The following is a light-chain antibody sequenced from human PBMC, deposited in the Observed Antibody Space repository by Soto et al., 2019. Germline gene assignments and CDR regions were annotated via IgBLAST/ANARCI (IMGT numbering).Light chain of an antibody. J-gene: IGLJ2*01. V-gene: IGLV2-14*01. Sequence: ALTQPASVSGSPGQSIAISCTGTSSDVGGYNFVSWYQQHPGKAPKLVIYAVTNRPSGVSDRFSGSKSGNTASLTITGLQAEDEADYYCTSYAGTTPVVFGGGTK. CDR3: TSYAGTTPVV. CDR1: SSDVGGYNF. CDR2: AVT.